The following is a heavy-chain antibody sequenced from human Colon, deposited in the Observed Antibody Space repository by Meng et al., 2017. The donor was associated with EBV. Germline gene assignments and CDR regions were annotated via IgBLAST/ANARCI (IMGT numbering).Heavy chain of an antibody. J-gene: IGHJ4*02. CDR2: NYCTGST. Sequence: VEAQGSGPGRLKPSETLSPTCSVSCVSINSGGFCWSGTRQPPGKCLGWIGYNYCTGSTYYSPSLKSLLNISIDTTKNQFPLRLTSVTAADTAVYYCARGGGSFRFQFWGLGTLVTVSS. D-gene: IGHD2-15*01. CDR1: CVSINSGGFC. V-gene: IGHV4-30-4*01. CDR3: ARGGGSFRFQF.